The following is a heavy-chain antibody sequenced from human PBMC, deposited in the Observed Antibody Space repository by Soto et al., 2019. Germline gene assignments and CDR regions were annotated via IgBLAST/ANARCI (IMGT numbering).Heavy chain of an antibody. D-gene: IGHD3-3*01. CDR2: MHHDGTT. V-gene: IGHV4-4*02. CDR3: AAQTISYSLDI. J-gene: IGHJ6*02. CDR1: GDSITSRGW. Sequence: QVQLQESGPGLVKPSGTLSLTCDVSGDSITSRGWWAWVRQTPGKGLEWIGEMHHDGTTYYNPSLKSRVITSMDTSKNEFSLRLNSVTAADTALYYCAAQTISYSLDIWGQGTMVTVSS.